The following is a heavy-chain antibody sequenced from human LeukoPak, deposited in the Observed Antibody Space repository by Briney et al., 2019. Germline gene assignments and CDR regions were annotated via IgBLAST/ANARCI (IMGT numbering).Heavy chain of an antibody. Sequence: GGSLRLSCAASGFTFKNSAMNWVRQAPGKGPEWVAVIRSSGRTTDYADSVKGRFTISRDNSNNTLFLQMIRLRAEDTAVYYCAKPPANVVGTSPFYFDSWGQGTLVTVSS. CDR1: GFTFKNSA. J-gene: IGHJ4*02. D-gene: IGHD1-26*01. CDR2: IRSSGRTT. CDR3: AKPPANVVGTSPFYFDS. V-gene: IGHV3-23*01.